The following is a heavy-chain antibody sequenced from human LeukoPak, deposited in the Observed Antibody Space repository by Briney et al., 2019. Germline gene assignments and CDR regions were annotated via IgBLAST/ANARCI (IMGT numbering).Heavy chain of an antibody. CDR2: IYSGGST. J-gene: IGHJ4*02. Sequence: GGSLRLSCAASGFTFSSYEMNWVRQAPGKGLEWVSVIYSGGSTYYADSVKGRFTISRDNSKNTLYLQMNSLRAEDTAVYYCARTSAMGYFDYWGQGTLVTVSS. CDR3: ARTSAMGYFDY. CDR1: GFTFSSYE. D-gene: IGHD5-18*01. V-gene: IGHV3-66*01.